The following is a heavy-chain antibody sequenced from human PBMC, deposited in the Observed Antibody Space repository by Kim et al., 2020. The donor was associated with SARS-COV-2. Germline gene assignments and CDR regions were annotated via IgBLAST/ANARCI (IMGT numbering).Heavy chain of an antibody. Sequence: GGSLRLSCAASGFTFSSYAMSWVRQAPGKGLEWVSAISVGGGSTYYADSVTGRFTISRDNSKNTLFLQMNSLRAEDTAVYYCAKWSPRRSVAAAGQYWGQGTLVTVSS. CDR3: AKWSPRRSVAAAGQY. CDR1: GFTFSSYA. J-gene: IGHJ4*02. D-gene: IGHD6-13*01. CDR2: ISVGGGST. V-gene: IGHV3-23*01.